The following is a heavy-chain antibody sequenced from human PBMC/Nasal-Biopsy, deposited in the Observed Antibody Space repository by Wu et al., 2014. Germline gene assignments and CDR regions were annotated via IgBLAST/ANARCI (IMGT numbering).Heavy chain of an antibody. CDR3: AHKPTATYATFDY. J-gene: IGHJ4*02. D-gene: IGHD4/OR15-4a*01. V-gene: IGHV2-5*01. CDR1: AG. CDR2: IYWNGDK. Sequence: AGVGWIRQPPGKALEWLALIYWNGDKHYRPSLKSRLTITKDTSTDQVVLTMANMDPVDTATYFCAHKPTATYATFDYWGQGALVTVSS.